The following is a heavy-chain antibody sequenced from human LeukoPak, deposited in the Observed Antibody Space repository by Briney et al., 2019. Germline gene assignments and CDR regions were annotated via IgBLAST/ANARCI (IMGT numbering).Heavy chain of an antibody. CDR3: AKEGIAVAAPFDY. J-gene: IGHJ4*02. V-gene: IGHV3-30*18. CDR1: GFTFSSYG. D-gene: IGHD6-19*01. Sequence: GGSLRLSCAASGFTFSSYGMHWVRQAPGKGLEWVAVISYDGSNKYYADSVKGRFTISRDNSKNTLYLQMNSLRAEDTAVCYCAKEGIAVAAPFDYWGQGTLVTVSS. CDR2: ISYDGSNK.